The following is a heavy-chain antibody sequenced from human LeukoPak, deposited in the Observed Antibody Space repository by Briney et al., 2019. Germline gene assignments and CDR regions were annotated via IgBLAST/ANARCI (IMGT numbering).Heavy chain of an antibody. Sequence: PGGSLRLSCAASGFNFANHAMSWVRQAPGTGLEWVSTIYSGGSTYYADSVKGRFTISRDNSKNTLYLQMNSLRAEDTAVYYCASGNPGGEYYWGQGTLVTVSS. CDR1: GFNFANHA. D-gene: IGHD1-14*01. CDR3: ASGNPGGEYY. CDR2: IYSGGST. J-gene: IGHJ4*02. V-gene: IGHV3-53*01.